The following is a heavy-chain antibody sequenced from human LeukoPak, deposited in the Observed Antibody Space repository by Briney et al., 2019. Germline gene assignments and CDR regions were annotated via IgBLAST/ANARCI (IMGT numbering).Heavy chain of an antibody. CDR3: AKVWGECFPTHYFDN. CDR1: GFTFSSYA. D-gene: IGHD3-16*01. CDR2: ISGNADNT. J-gene: IGHJ4*02. V-gene: IGHV3-23*01. Sequence: GASLRLSCAASGFTFSSYAMSWVRQAPGKGLEWVSTISGNADNTYYADSVKGRFTISRDNSRNTLYLQMNSLRAEDTAVYFCAKVWGECFPTHYFDNWGRGPRVTVSS.